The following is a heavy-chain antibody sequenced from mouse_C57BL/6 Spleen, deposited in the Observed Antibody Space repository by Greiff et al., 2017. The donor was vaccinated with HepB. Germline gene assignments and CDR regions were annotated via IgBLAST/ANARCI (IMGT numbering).Heavy chain of an antibody. CDR3: ARGEETGTTWFAY. D-gene: IGHD4-1*01. J-gene: IGHJ3*01. Sequence: EVQGVESGGGLVKPGGSLKLSCAASGFTFSSYAMSWVRQTPEKRLEWVATISDGGSYTYYPDNVKGRFTISRDNAKNNLYLQMSHLKSEDTAMYYCARGEETGTTWFAYWGQGTLVTVSA. V-gene: IGHV5-4*01. CDR1: GFTFSSYA. CDR2: ISDGGSYT.